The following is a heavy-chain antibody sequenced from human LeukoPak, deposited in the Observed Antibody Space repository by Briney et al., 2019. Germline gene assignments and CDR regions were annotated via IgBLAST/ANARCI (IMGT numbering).Heavy chain of an antibody. D-gene: IGHD2-2*02. J-gene: IGHJ4*02. Sequence: SVKVSCKASGGTFSSYAISWVRQAPGQGLEWMGGIIPIFGTANYAQKFQGRVTITTDESTSTAYMELSSLRSEDTAVYYCARDEGGPFCSTSCYTWNYRGQGTLVTVSS. CDR1: GGTFSSYA. CDR3: ARDEGGPFCSTSCYTWNY. CDR2: IIPIFGTA. V-gene: IGHV1-69*05.